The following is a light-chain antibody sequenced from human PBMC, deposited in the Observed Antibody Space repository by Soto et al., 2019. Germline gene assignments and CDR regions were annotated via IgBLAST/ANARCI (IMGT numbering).Light chain of an antibody. V-gene: IGKV1-5*01. J-gene: IGKJ2*01. CDR3: QHYDSHRGS. CDR2: EAS. CDR1: QSVSTW. Sequence: DIQMTQSPSILSASVGDRVTITCRASQSVSTWMAWYQQKPGKAPELLIFEASTLQRGVPTRFSGSGSETDFTLTINGLQPDDFATYYCQHYDSHRGSFGQGTKVEIK.